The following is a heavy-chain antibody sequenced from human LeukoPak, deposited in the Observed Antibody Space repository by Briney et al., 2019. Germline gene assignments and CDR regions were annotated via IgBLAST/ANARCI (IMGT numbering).Heavy chain of an antibody. V-gene: IGHV1-46*01. J-gene: IGHJ5*02. CDR3: ARVDCSGGSCYSGWFDP. D-gene: IGHD2-15*01. Sequence: ASVKVSCMASGYTFTSYYMHWVRRAPGQGLEWMGIINPSGGSTSYAQKFQGRVTMTRDTSTSTVYMELSSLRSEDTAVYDCARVDCSGGSCYSGWFDPWGQATQNTVSS. CDR1: GYTFTSYY. CDR2: INPSGGST.